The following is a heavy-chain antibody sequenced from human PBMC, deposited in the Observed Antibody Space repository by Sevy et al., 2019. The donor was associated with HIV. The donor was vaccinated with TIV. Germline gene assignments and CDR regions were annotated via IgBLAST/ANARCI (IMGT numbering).Heavy chain of an antibody. Sequence: SETLSLTCTVSGDSISGYYWSWIRQPPGKGLEWIGYFFYSGSTNYNPSLKSRVTISVDTTRNQGSLKVRSVTAADTAVYYCARGIAAPRGMDVWGQGTTVTVSS. V-gene: IGHV4-59*01. J-gene: IGHJ6*02. CDR3: ARGIAAPRGMDV. CDR1: GDSISGYY. D-gene: IGHD6-13*01. CDR2: FFYSGST.